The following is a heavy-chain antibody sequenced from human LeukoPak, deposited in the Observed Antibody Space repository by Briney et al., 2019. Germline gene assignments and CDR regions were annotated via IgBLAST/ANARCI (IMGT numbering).Heavy chain of an antibody. V-gene: IGHV4-59*11. J-gene: IGHJ3*01. CDR2: IYYSGST. D-gene: IGHD3-22*01. CDR1: GGSMRSQY. CDR3: ARLLDNDGSGDPDTFDV. Sequence: SETLSLTCIVSGGSMRSQYWSWIRQPPGKGLEWMGVIYYSGSTSYNPSLRSRLTISADTSKNHLSLELTSVTAADTALYYCARLLDNDGSGDPDTFDVWGQGTMVTVSS.